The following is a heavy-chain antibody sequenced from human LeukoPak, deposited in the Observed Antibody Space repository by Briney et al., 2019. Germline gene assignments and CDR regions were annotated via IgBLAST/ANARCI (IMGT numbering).Heavy chain of an antibody. CDR3: ARAIIAVAGTGTIDY. J-gene: IGHJ4*02. V-gene: IGHV1-69*13. D-gene: IGHD6-19*01. CDR1: GGTFSSYA. CDR2: IIPIFGTT. Sequence: SVKVSCKASGGTFSSYAMSWVRQTPGQGLEWMGGIIPIFGTTNYAQKFQGRVTITADESTSTAYMELSSLRSEDTAVYYCARAIIAVAGTGTIDYWGQGTLVTVSS.